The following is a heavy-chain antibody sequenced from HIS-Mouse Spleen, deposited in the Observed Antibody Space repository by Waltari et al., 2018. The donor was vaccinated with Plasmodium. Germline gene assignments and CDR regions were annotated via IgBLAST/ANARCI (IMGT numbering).Heavy chain of an antibody. J-gene: IGHJ3*02. V-gene: IGHV3-74*01. Sequence: GASGFTFSSYWMHWVRQAPGKGLVWVSRINSDGSSTRYADSVKGRFTISRDNAKNTLYLQMNSLGAEDTAVYYCARTIAVVGTGDALDIWGQGTMVTVSS. CDR1: GFTFSSYW. CDR3: ARTIAVVGTGDALDI. CDR2: INSDGSST. D-gene: IGHD6-13*01.